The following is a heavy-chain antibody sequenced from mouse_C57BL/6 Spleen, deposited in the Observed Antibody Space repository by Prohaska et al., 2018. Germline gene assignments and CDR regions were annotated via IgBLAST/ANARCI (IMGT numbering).Heavy chain of an antibody. CDR1: GFTFSGFW. CDR3: MRYGNYWYFDV. D-gene: IGHD2-1*01. Sequence: EVQLLETGGGLVQPGGSRGLSCEGSGFTFSGFWMSWVRQTPGKTVEWIGDINSDGSAINYEPCIKDRFTIFRDNDKSTLYLQMSNVRSEDTATYFCMRYGNYWYFDVWGTGTTVTVSS. V-gene: IGHV11-2*01. J-gene: IGHJ1*03. CDR2: INSDGSAI.